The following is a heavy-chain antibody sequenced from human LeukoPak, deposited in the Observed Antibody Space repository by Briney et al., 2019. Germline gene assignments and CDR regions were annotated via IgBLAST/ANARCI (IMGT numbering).Heavy chain of an antibody. Sequence: GASVRVSCKASGGTFSSYAISWVRQAPGQGLQSMGGIIPIFGTADYAQKFQGRVTITADESTSTAYMELSSLRSEDTAVYYCARDPHYDILTGYYKGGFDYWGQGTLVTVSS. D-gene: IGHD3-9*01. V-gene: IGHV1-69*13. CDR2: IIPIFGTA. CDR3: ARDPHYDILTGYYKGGFDY. J-gene: IGHJ4*02. CDR1: GGTFSSYA.